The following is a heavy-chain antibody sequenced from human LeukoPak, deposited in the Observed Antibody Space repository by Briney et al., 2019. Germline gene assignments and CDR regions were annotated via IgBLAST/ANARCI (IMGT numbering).Heavy chain of an antibody. J-gene: IGHJ4*02. V-gene: IGHV1-46*01. CDR2: INPSGGST. D-gene: IGHD3-16*01. CDR3: ARGTWGGATKI. CDR1: GYTFTIYY. Sequence: ASVTVSFKASGYTFTIYYMHWVRQAPGQGLEWMGIINPSGGSTSYAQKFQGRVTMTRDTSTSTVYMELSSLRSEDTAVYYCARGTWGGATKIWGQGTLVTVSS.